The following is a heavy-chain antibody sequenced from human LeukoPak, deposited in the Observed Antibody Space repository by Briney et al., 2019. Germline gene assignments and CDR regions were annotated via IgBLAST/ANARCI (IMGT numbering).Heavy chain of an antibody. CDR2: INHSGST. Sequence: SETLSLTCAVYGGSFSGYYWSWIRQPPGKGLEWIGEINHSGSTNYNPSLKSRVTISVDTSKNQFSLKLSSVTTAGTAVYYCARGGDRSFDYWGQGTLVTVSS. J-gene: IGHJ4*02. D-gene: IGHD3-10*01. CDR1: GGSFSGYY. CDR3: ARGGDRSFDY. V-gene: IGHV4-34*01.